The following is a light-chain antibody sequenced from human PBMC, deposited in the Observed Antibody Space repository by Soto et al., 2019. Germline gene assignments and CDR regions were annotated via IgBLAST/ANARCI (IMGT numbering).Light chain of an antibody. CDR2: EVS. Sequence: QSVLTQPPSVSGSPGHSVAISCTGTSSDVGSYNRVSWYQQPPGAAPKLLIYEVSNRPSGVPDRFSGSKSGNTASLTISGLQADDEADYYCNSYTGSSTYVFGTGTKATVL. J-gene: IGLJ1*01. V-gene: IGLV2-18*02. CDR3: NSYTGSSTYV. CDR1: SSDVGSYNR.